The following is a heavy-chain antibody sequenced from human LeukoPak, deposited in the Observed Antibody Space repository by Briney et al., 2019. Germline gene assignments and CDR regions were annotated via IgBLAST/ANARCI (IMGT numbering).Heavy chain of an antibody. J-gene: IGHJ5*02. Sequence: ASVKVSCKASGYTFINYGVTWVRQAPGQGLEWMGWISAYNGNTNYAQNLQGRVTMTTDTSTSTAYMELRSLRSDDTAAYYCARDEQGKWYGGDNWFDPWGQGTLVTVSS. D-gene: IGHD3-10*01. CDR3: ARDEQGKWYGGDNWFDP. CDR1: GYTFINYG. CDR2: ISAYNGNT. V-gene: IGHV1-18*01.